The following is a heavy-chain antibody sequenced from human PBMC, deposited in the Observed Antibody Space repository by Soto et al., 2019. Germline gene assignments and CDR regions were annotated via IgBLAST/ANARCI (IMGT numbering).Heavy chain of an antibody. V-gene: IGHV4-39*01. CDR2: IYYSGST. Sequence: ETLCLTGPVSGASISISSYYWGWIREPPGKGLEWIGSIYYSGSTYYNPSLKSRVTISVDTSKNQFSLKLSSVTAADTAVYYCARRPSWQHGRNWFDPWGQGTLVTVSS. CDR3: ARRPSWQHGRNWFDP. D-gene: IGHD6-13*01. CDR1: GASISISSYY. J-gene: IGHJ5*02.